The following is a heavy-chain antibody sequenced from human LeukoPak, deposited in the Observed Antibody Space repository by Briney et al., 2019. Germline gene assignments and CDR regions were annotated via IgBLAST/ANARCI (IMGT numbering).Heavy chain of an antibody. Sequence: GGSLRLSCAAPEFAFSTYNMNWVRQAPGKGLEWVSYISTGSSTTYYADSVKGRFTISRDNVENSLYLQMNSLRDEDTAVYYCARVAAGYSVNYFDYWGQGTLVTVSS. CDR3: ARVAAGYSVNYFDY. D-gene: IGHD4-23*01. J-gene: IGHJ4*02. V-gene: IGHV3-48*02. CDR2: ISTGSSTT. CDR1: EFAFSTYN.